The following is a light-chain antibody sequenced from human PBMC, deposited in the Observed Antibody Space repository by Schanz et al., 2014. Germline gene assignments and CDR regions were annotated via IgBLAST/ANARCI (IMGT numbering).Light chain of an antibody. J-gene: IGKJ2*01. V-gene: IGKV4-1*01. CDR3: QEYYSTPDA. CDR1: QSLLYSSNNKNY. CDR2: WAS. Sequence: IVMTQSPASLAVSLGERATINCKPSQSLLYSSNNKNYLAWYQQKPGQPPKLLIYWASTRESGVPDRFSGGGSGTDFTLTISSLQAEDVAVYYCQEYYSTPDAFGQGTKLEIK.